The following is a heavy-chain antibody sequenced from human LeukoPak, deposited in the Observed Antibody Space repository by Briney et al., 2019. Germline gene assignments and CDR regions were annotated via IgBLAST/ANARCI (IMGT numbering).Heavy chain of an antibody. V-gene: IGHV1-69*13. Sequence: ASVKVSCKASGGTFSSYAISWVRQAPGQGLEWMGGIIPIFGTANYAQKFQGRVTITADESTSTAYMELSSLRSEDTAVYYCARTPESYYYDSSGYAPYYFDYWGQGTLVTVSS. CDR3: ARTPESYYYDSSGYAPYYFDY. D-gene: IGHD3-22*01. CDR1: GGTFSSYA. J-gene: IGHJ4*02. CDR2: IIPIFGTA.